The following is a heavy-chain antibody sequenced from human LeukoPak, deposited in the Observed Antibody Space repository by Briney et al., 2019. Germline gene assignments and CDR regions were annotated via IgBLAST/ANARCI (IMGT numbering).Heavy chain of an antibody. J-gene: IGHJ4*02. Sequence: SETLSLTCTVSGDSISGSYWNWIRQPPGKGLEWIGSIYYSGSTYYNPSLKSRVTIFVDTSKNQFSLKLSSVTAADTAVYYCARHGSYYDSSGYYPFEDWGQGTLVTVSS. D-gene: IGHD3-22*01. CDR2: IYYSGST. CDR1: GDSISGSY. V-gene: IGHV4-59*05. CDR3: ARHGSYYDSSGYYPFED.